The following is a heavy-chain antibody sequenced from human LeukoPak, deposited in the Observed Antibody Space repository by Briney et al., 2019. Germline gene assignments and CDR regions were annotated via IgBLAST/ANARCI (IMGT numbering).Heavy chain of an antibody. CDR2: ISSSSSYT. D-gene: IGHD5-18*01. Sequence: KPGGSLRLSCAASGFTFSSYAMSWIRQAPGKGLEWVSYISSSSSYTNYADSVKGRFTISRDNAKNSLYLQINSLRAEDTAVYYCARGGYSYAFDIWGQGTMVTVSS. CDR1: GFTFSSYA. V-gene: IGHV3-11*05. J-gene: IGHJ3*02. CDR3: ARGGYSYAFDI.